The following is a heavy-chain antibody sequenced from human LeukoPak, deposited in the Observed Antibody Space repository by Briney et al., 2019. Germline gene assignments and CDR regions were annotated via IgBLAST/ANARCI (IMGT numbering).Heavy chain of an antibody. CDR3: ARARVVLAMIRTSWDYYYYMDV. V-gene: IGHV6-1*01. CDR2: TYYRSKWYN. CDR1: GDSVSSNSAA. J-gene: IGHJ6*03. Sequence: SQTLSLTCAISGDSVSSNSAAWNWIRQSPSRGLEWLGRTYYRSKWYNDYAVSVKSRITINPDTSKNQFSLQLNSVTPEDTAVYYCARARVVLAMIRTSWDYYYYMDVWGKGTTVTVSS. D-gene: IGHD2-21*01.